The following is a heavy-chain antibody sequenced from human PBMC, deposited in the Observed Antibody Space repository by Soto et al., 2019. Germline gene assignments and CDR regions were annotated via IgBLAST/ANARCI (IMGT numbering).Heavy chain of an antibody. CDR1: GGSFSSYI. CDR3: AREGHQSRLEY. Sequence: QVQLVQSGAEVKKPGSSVKVSCKASGGSFSSYIFNWVRQAPGQGLEWMGRIIPVGDIVNYAQKSQGRVTITADKATTTVYVEVSSLTSADTAVYYCAREGHQSRLEYWGQGTLVIVSS. CDR2: IIPVGDIV. V-gene: IGHV1-69*08. J-gene: IGHJ4*02.